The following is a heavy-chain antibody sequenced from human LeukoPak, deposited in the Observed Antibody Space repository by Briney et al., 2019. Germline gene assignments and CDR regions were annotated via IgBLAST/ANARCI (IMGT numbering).Heavy chain of an antibody. Sequence: GGSLRLSCAVSGFTFSDAWMNWVRQAPGKGLEWVGRIKSKTDGGTTDYAAPVKGRFTVSRDDSKNTLYLQMNSLRAEDTAVYYCTTDPGIAVAGDLEWYFDLWGRGTLVTVSS. CDR3: TTDPGIAVAGDLEWYFDL. CDR2: IKSKTDGGTT. V-gene: IGHV3-15*01. CDR1: GFTFSDAW. J-gene: IGHJ2*01. D-gene: IGHD6-19*01.